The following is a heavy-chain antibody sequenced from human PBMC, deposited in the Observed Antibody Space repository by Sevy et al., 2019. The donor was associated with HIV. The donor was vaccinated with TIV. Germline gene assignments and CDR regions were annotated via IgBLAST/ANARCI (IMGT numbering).Heavy chain of an antibody. CDR3: ARKNGRITMVRGVIIKPKYFDY. V-gene: IGHV3-7*01. CDR1: GFTFSSYW. D-gene: IGHD3-10*01. Sequence: GGSLRLSCAASGFTFSSYWMSWVRQTPGKGLEWVANIKQDGSEKYYVDSVKGRFTISRDNAKNSLYLQMNSLGAEDTAVYYCARKNGRITMVRGVIIKPKYFDYWGQGTLVTVSS. CDR2: IKQDGSEK. J-gene: IGHJ4*02.